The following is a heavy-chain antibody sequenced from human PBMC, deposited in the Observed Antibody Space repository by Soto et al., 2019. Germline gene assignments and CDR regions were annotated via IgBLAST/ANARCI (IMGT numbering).Heavy chain of an antibody. CDR1: GGTFSSYA. J-gene: IGHJ6*02. CDR3: ARDRALGYCSSTSCPPYGMDV. CDR2: IIPIFGTA. D-gene: IGHD2-2*01. Sequence: QVQLVQSGAEVKKPGSSVKVSCKASGGTFSSYAISWVRQAPGQGLEWMGGIIPIFGTANSAQKFQGRVTITADESTSTAYMELSSLRSEDTAVYYCARDRALGYCSSTSCPPYGMDVWGQGTTVTVSS. V-gene: IGHV1-69*01.